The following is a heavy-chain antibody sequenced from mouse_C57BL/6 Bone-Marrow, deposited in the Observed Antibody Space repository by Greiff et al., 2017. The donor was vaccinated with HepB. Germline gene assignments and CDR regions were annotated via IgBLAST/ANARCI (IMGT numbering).Heavy chain of an antibody. J-gene: IGHJ2*01. CDR3: ARSELGFDY. V-gene: IGHV1-64*01. Sequence: QVQLQQPGAELVKPGASVKLSCKASGYNFTSYWMHWVKQRPGQGLEWIGMIHPNSGSTNYNEKFKSKATLTVDKSSSTAYMKLSSLTSEDSAVYYCARSELGFDYWGQGTTLTVSS. CDR1: GYNFTSYW. D-gene: IGHD4-1*01. CDR2: IHPNSGST.